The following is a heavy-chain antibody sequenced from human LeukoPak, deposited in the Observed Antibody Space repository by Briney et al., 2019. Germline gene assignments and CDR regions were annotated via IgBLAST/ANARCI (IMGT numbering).Heavy chain of an antibody. D-gene: IGHD1-26*01. J-gene: IGHJ4*02. CDR2: ISGSGGST. Sequence: QPGASLRLSCAASGFTFSNYAMSWVRQAPGKGLEWVSAISGSGGSTFYADSVKGRFTISRDNSRNTLYLQLNSLRAGDTAVYYCAIEVPGNFDYWGQGTLVTVSS. CDR3: AIEVPGNFDY. V-gene: IGHV3-23*01. CDR1: GFTFSNYA.